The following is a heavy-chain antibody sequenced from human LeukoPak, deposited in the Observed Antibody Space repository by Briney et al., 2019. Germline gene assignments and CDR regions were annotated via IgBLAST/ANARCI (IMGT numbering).Heavy chain of an antibody. J-gene: IGHJ4*02. CDR1: GFTFTDAA. Sequence: AGGSLRLSCAASGFTFTDAAMYWVRQAPGKGLELVSRISGSGGSTYYTSSVKCRFTISRDNSKNTLYLEMNSLSADDTGVYYCAKHWGGTTVPMDFWGQGTLVTVSS. D-gene: IGHD1/OR15-1a*01. CDR3: AKHWGGTTVPMDF. V-gene: IGHV3-23*01. CDR2: ISGSGGST.